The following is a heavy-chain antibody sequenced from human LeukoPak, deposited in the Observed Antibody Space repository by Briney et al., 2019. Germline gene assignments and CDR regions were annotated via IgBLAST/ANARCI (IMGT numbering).Heavy chain of an antibody. CDR2: ISYDGSNK. Sequence: PGGSLRLSCAASGFTFSSYTIHWDRQPPGKGLEWVAVISYDGSNKYYADSVKGRFTISRDNSKNTLYLQMNSLRAEDTAVYYCASRRYGDYEDYFDYWGQGTLVTVSS. CDR3: ASRRYGDYEDYFDY. V-gene: IGHV3-30*04. D-gene: IGHD4-17*01. CDR1: GFTFSSYT. J-gene: IGHJ4*02.